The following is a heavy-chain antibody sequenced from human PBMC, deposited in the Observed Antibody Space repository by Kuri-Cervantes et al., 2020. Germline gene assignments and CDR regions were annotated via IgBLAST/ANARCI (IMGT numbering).Heavy chain of an antibody. Sequence: GESLKISCAASGFTFSSYSMNWVRQAPGKGLEWVSYISGSSSTIYYADSVKGRFTISRDNAKNSLYLQMNSLRAEDTAVYYCARTRIAVAGTFDYWGQGTLVTVSS. CDR2: ISGSSSTI. CDR3: ARTRIAVAGTFDY. V-gene: IGHV3-48*04. D-gene: IGHD6-19*01. J-gene: IGHJ4*02. CDR1: GFTFSSYS.